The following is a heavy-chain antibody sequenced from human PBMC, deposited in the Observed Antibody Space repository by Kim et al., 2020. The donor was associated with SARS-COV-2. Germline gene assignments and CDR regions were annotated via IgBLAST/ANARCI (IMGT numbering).Heavy chain of an antibody. J-gene: IGHJ4*02. CDR3: AKDPYYDFWSGYYFGY. CDR1: GFTFSNYA. Sequence: GGSLRLSCAASGFTFSNYAMYWVRQAPRKGLEWVSAISVSGGSTYYADSVKGRFTISRDNSKNTLYLQMNSLRAEDTAVYYCAKDPYYDFWSGYYFGYWGQGTLVTVSS. CDR2: ISVSGGST. D-gene: IGHD3-3*01. V-gene: IGHV3-23*01.